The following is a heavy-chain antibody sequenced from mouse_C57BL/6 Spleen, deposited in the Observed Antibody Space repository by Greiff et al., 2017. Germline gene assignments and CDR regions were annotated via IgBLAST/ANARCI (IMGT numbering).Heavy chain of an antibody. CDR3: ARWGYDEDYAMDY. Sequence: QVQLKESGPGLVQPSQSLSITCTVSGFSLTSYGVHWVRQSPGKGLEWLGVIGSGGSADYNAAFISRLSISKDNSKSQVFFKMNSLQADDTAIYYCARWGYDEDYAMDYWGQGTSVTVSS. J-gene: IGHJ4*01. V-gene: IGHV2-2*01. CDR1: GFSLTSYG. CDR2: IGSGGSA. D-gene: IGHD2-2*01.